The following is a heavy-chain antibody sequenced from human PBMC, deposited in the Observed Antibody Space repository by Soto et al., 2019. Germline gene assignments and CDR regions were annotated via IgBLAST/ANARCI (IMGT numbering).Heavy chain of an antibody. CDR3: ARIGVWTTVAPDAFDI. J-gene: IGHJ3*02. CDR2: IFSNDEK. CDR1: GFSLSNARMG. Sequence: QVTLKESGPVLVKPTETLTLTCTVSGFSLSNARMGVSWIRQPPGRALEWLAHIFSNDEKSYSTSLKSRLTISKDTSKSQVVLTMTNTDPVDTATYYCARIGVWTTVAPDAFDIWGPGTMVTVSS. D-gene: IGHD4-17*01. V-gene: IGHV2-26*01.